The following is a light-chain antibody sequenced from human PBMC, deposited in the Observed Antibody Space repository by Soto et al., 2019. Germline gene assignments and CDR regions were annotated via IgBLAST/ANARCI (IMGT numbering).Light chain of an antibody. Sequence: DIVLTQSPGTLSLPPGERATLSCRASQYINTRLAWYQHRPGQAPRLLIYHTSIRAAGIPARFSASGSGTDFTLTISDVQPEDFALYYCHQRQSWPRTFGQGTKVDIK. V-gene: IGKV3-11*01. CDR2: HTS. CDR1: QYINTR. J-gene: IGKJ1*01. CDR3: HQRQSWPRT.